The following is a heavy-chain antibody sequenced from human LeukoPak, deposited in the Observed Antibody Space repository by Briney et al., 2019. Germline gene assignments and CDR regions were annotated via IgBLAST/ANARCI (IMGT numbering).Heavy chain of an antibody. D-gene: IGHD4-17*01. CDR2: ISGSGGST. V-gene: IGHV3-23*01. CDR1: GFTFSSYA. CDR3: AKASVTTVIRGAFDI. Sequence: GASLRLSCAASGFTFSSYAMSWVRQAPGKGLEWVSAISGSGGSTYYADSVKGRFTISRDNSRNTLYLQMNSLRAEDTAVYYCAKASVTTVIRGAFDIWGQGTMVTVSS. J-gene: IGHJ3*02.